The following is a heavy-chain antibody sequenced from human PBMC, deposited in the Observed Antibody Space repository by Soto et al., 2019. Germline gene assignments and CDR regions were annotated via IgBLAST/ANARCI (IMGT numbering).Heavy chain of an antibody. CDR2: IYYSGST. D-gene: IGHD5-12*01. V-gene: IGHV4-39*01. CDR3: ARLRSRWLKCFDY. Sequence: SETLSLTCTVSGGSISSSSYYWGWIRQPPGQGLEWIGSIYYSGSTYYNPSLKSRVTISVDTSKNQFSLKLSSVTAADTAVYYGARLRSRWLKCFDYWGQGTLITVPP. CDR1: GGSISSSSYY. J-gene: IGHJ4*02.